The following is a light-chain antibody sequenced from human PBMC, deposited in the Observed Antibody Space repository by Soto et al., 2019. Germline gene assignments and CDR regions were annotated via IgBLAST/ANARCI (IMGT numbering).Light chain of an antibody. J-gene: IGKJ1*01. V-gene: IGKV3-15*01. Sequence: EIVITQSPATLSVSPGERATLSCWASQSVSSNLAWYQQKPGQAPRLLIYGASTRATGIPARFSGSGSGTEFTLTISSLQSEDFAVYYCQQYNNWWTFGQGTKVEIK. CDR3: QQYNNWWT. CDR2: GAS. CDR1: QSVSSN.